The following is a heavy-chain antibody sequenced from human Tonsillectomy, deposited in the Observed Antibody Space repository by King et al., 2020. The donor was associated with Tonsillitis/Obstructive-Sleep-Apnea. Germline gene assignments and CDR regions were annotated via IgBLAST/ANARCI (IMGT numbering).Heavy chain of an antibody. CDR3: AGLRARYSSSHAFDI. D-gene: IGHD6-13*01. V-gene: IGHV4-31*03. CDR2: IYYTGIT. Sequence: VQLQESGPQMLKPSQTLSLMCTVSGGSISSAGYYWRWIRQPPGKGLEWMCHIYYTGITYSNPTLKSCLTISMDTSKNQVSRNLNSLTGADTAVYYCAGLRARYSSSHAFDIWGQGTMVTVSA. J-gene: IGHJ3*02. CDR1: GGSISSAGYY.